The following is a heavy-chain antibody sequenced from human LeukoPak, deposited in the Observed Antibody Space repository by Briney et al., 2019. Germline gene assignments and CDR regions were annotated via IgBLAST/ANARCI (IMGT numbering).Heavy chain of an antibody. Sequence: SETLSLTCTVSGGSISPFYWNWIRQPPGKGLEWIGYIYYTGGTSYSPSLNSRATISADTSKNQVPLKLSSVTAADTAVYYCARGRNYYDSSGYYYGGRHAFDIWGQGTMVTVSS. J-gene: IGHJ3*02. CDR3: ARGRNYYDSSGYYYGGRHAFDI. CDR2: IYYTGGT. D-gene: IGHD3-22*01. CDR1: GGSISPFY. V-gene: IGHV4-59*01.